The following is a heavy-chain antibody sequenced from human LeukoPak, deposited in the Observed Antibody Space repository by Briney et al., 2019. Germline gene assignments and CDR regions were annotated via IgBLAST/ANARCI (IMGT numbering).Heavy chain of an antibody. Sequence: GGSLRLSCAASGFTFSSYSMNWVRQAPGKGLEWVSSISSSSSYIYYADSVKGRFTISRDNAKNSLYLQMNSLRAEDTAVYYCARGAKTYYDILTGYSNDAFDIWGQGTMVTVSS. D-gene: IGHD3-9*01. J-gene: IGHJ3*02. V-gene: IGHV3-21*01. CDR1: GFTFSSYS. CDR2: ISSSSSYI. CDR3: ARGAKTYYDILTGYSNDAFDI.